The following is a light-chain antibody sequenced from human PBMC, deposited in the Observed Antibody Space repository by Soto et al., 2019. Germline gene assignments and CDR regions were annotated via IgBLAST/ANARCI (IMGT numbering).Light chain of an antibody. J-gene: IGKJ5*01. CDR3: QQRTNWPTST. V-gene: IGKV3-11*01. CDR2: DAS. Sequence: EIVLTQSPATLSLSPGERATLSCRASQNVRSYLAWYQQKPGQAPRLLIHDASSRATGIPDRFSGSGSGTDFTLTISGLEPEDSAVYYCQQRTNWPTSTFGQGTGLEIK. CDR1: QNVRSY.